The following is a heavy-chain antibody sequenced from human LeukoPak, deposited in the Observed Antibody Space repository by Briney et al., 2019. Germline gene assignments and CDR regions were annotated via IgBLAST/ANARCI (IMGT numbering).Heavy chain of an antibody. CDR2: ISGSGDNT. J-gene: IGHJ4*02. D-gene: IGHD3-3*01. Sequence: GGSLTLSCAAAGFPFSSYAMSWVRQAPGKGLEWVSAISGSGDNTFYADSVKGRFTISRDNSKNTLLLQTNSLRGEDTALYFCAKDLWSVAVSALDHWGQGTRVTVSS. CDR3: AKDLWSVAVSALDH. CDR1: GFPFSSYA. V-gene: IGHV3-23*01.